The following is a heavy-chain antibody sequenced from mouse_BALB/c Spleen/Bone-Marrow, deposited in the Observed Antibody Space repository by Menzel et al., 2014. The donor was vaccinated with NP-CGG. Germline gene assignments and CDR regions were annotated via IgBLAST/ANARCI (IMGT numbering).Heavy chain of an antibody. J-gene: IGHJ4*01. CDR2: IWSGGTT. V-gene: IGHV2-2*02. CDR1: GFSLXSYG. D-gene: IGHD2-12*01. Sequence: QVQLQQSGPGLVQPSQSLSITCTVSGFSLXSYGVHWVRQSPGKGLEWLGVIWSGGTTDYNAPFISRLSISKDNSKSQVFFKMNSLQANDTAIYYCARNPIRRNAMDYWGQGTSVTVSS. CDR3: ARNPIRRNAMDY.